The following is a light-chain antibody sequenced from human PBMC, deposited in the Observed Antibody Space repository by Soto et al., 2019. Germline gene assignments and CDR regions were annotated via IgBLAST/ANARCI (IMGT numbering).Light chain of an antibody. CDR3: CSYVGSDTYVI. V-gene: IGLV2-23*01. CDR2: EGR. Sequence: QSALTQPGSVSGSPGQSITISCTGTSSDIGGYILVSWYQQEHGKAPKLMIYEGRKRPSGVSNRFSGSKSGNTASLTISGLQAEDEAHYYCCSYVGSDTYVIFGGGTKVTVL. CDR1: SSDIGGYIL. J-gene: IGLJ2*01.